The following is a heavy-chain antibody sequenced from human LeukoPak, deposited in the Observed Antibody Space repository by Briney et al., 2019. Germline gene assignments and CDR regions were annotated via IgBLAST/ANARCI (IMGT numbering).Heavy chain of an antibody. CDR3: AGFPRIAVAGTAFDY. D-gene: IGHD6-19*01. CDR1: GYTFTSYG. Sequence: GASVKVSCKASGYTFTSYGISWVRQAPGQGLEWMGWISAYNGNTNYAQKLQGRVTMTTDTSTSTAYMELRSLRSDDTAVYYCAGFPRIAVAGTAFDYWGQGTLVTVSS. V-gene: IGHV1-18*01. CDR2: ISAYNGNT. J-gene: IGHJ4*02.